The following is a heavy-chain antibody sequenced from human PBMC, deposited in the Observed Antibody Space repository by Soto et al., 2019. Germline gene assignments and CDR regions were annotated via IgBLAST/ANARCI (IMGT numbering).Heavy chain of an antibody. Sequence: QVQLQESGPGLVKPSQTLSLTCTVSGGSISSGDYYWSWIRQPPGKGLEWIGYIYYSGSTYYNPSLHTQLIPSLDTSTNPFSLTLSSVTAAATAVHHCAGPPPLGYCDYWGPGTLVTVSS. CDR1: GGSISSGDYY. V-gene: IGHV4-30-4*01. J-gene: IGHJ4*02. CDR2: IYYSGST. CDR3: AGPPPLGYCDY.